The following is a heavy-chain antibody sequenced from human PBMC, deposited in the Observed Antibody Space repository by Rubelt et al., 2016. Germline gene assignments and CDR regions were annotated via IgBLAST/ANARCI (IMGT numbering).Heavy chain of an antibody. CDR3: AREGSKVGAGGFDY. CDR2: IYHSGST. V-gene: IGHV4-38-2*02. J-gene: IGHJ4*02. D-gene: IGHD1-26*01. CDR1: GYSISSGYY. Sequence: QVQLQESGPGLVKPSETLSLTCTVSGYSISSGYYWGWIRQPPGKGLEWIGSIYHSGSTYYNPSLKGGVTLAVDTAKNPFALKLSAVTAADTAVYYCAREGSKVGAGGFDYWGQGTLVTVSS.